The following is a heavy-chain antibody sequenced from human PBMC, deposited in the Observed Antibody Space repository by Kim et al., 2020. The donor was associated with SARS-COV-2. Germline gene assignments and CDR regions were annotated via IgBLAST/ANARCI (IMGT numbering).Heavy chain of an antibody. J-gene: IGHJ5*02. CDR1: GGSFSGYY. CDR2: INHSGST. Sequence: SETLSLTCAVYGGSFSGYYWSWIRQPPGKGLEWIGEINHSGSTNYNASLKSRVTISVDTSKNQFSLKLSSVTAADTAVYYCARGRKRKEITIFGVVTRNWFDPWGQGTLVTVSS. CDR3: ARGRKRKEITIFGVVTRNWFDP. D-gene: IGHD3-3*01. V-gene: IGHV4-34*01.